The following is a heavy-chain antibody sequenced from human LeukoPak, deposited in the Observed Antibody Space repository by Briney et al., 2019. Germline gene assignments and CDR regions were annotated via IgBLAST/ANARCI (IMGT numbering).Heavy chain of an antibody. D-gene: IGHD3-9*01. V-gene: IGHV4-59*01. CDR2: IYYSGST. CDR3: ARFRPPTNYDILTGYYNYFDY. CDR1: GGSISSYY. Sequence: PSETLSLTCTVSGGSISSYYWSWIRQPPGKGLEWIGYIYYSGSTNYNPSLKSRVTISVDTSKNQFSLKLSSVTAADTAVYYCARFRPPTNYDILTGYYNYFDYWGQGTLVTVSS. J-gene: IGHJ4*02.